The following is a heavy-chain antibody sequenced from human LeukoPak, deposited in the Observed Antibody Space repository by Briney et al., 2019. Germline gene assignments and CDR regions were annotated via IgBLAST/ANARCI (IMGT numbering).Heavy chain of an antibody. CDR2: IKSKTDGGTT. J-gene: IGHJ4*02. V-gene: IGHV3-15*01. CDR3: TTEVTMVRGVMNTFDY. Sequence: GGSRRLSCAASGFTFSNAWMSWVRQAPGKGRERVGRIKSKTDGGTTDYAAPVKGRFTISRDDSKNTLYLQMNSLKTEDTAAYYCTTEVTMVRGVMNTFDYWGQGTLVTVSS. CDR1: GFTFSNAW. D-gene: IGHD3-10*01.